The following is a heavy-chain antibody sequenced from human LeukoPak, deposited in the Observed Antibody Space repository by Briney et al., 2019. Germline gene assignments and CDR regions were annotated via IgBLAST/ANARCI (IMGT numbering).Heavy chain of an antibody. Sequence: GGSLRLSCAASGFTFSSYWMSWVRQAPGKGLEWVANINQDGSEKYYVDSVKGRFTISRDNAKNSLYLQMNSLRAEDTAVYYCARDVATISNWFDPWGQGTLVAVSS. V-gene: IGHV3-7*01. CDR3: ARDVATISNWFDP. J-gene: IGHJ5*02. CDR2: INQDGSEK. D-gene: IGHD5-24*01. CDR1: GFTFSSYW.